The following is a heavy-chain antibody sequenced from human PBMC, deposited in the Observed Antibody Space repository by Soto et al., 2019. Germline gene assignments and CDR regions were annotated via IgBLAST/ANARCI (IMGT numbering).Heavy chain of an antibody. Sequence: GASVKVSCKASGGTFSSYAISWVRQAPGQGLEWMGGIIPIFGTANYAQKFQGRVTITADESTSTAYMELSSLRSEDTAVYYCARQVLQYHYYFDYWGQGTLVTVSS. CDR2: IIPIFGTA. CDR3: ARQVLQYHYYFDY. D-gene: IGHD4-4*01. CDR1: GGTFSSYA. V-gene: IGHV1-69*13. J-gene: IGHJ4*02.